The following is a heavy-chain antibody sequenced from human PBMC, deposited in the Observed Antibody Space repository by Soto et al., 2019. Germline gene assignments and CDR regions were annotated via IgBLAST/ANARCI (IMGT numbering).Heavy chain of an antibody. CDR1: GFDFNKYA. CDR2: ITSNGDST. J-gene: IGHJ4*02. V-gene: IGHV3-23*01. D-gene: IGHD2-2*02. Sequence: GGSLRLSCAAFGFDFNKYAMTCVRQAPGKGLQWVSSITSNGDSTYYADSVKGRFTTSRDNSKNTLYLQMNSLRADDTAVFYCAKDSPSYTTSPFYFDSWVQGTLVTVSS. CDR3: AKDSPSYTTSPFYFDS.